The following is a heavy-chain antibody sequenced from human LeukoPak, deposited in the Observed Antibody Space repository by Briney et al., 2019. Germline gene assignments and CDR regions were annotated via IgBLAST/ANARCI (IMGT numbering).Heavy chain of an antibody. D-gene: IGHD5-12*01. CDR1: GFTFSSYS. V-gene: IGHV3-48*01. J-gene: IGHJ4*02. CDR2: ISSSSSTI. Sequence: PGGSLRLSCAASGFTFSSYSTNWVRQAPGKGLEWVSYISSSSSTIYYADSVKGRFTISRDNAKNSLYLQMNSLRAEDTAVYYCARVNTLYSGYDRDYWGQGTLVTVSS. CDR3: ARVNTLYSGYDRDY.